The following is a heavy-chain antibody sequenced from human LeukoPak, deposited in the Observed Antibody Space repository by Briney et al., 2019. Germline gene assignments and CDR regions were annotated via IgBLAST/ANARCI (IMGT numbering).Heavy chain of an antibody. V-gene: IGHV3-23*01. CDR1: GFTFSSYA. J-gene: IGHJ4*02. D-gene: IGHD2-2*01. CDR2: TGSTGVST. CDR3: AKDPGVVPAHYFDY. Sequence: GGSLRLSCAASGFTFSSYAMSWVRQAPGKGLEWVSGTGSTGVSTFYADSVKGRFTVSRDNSKNTLSLRMNSLRAEDTAVYYCAKDPGVVPAHYFDYWGQGTLVTVSS.